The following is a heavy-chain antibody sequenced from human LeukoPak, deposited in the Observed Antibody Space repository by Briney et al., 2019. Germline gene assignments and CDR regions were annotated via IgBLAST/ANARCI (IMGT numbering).Heavy chain of an antibody. V-gene: IGHV3-30*02. D-gene: IGHD3-22*01. CDR2: LRYDGSNK. CDR1: GFTFNNYG. J-gene: IGHJ4*02. Sequence: PGGCLRLSCAASGFTFNNYGMHWVRQAPGKGLEWVAFLRYDGSNKSYADSVKGRFTISRDNAKNSLYLQMNSLRAEDTAVYYCAREQGFYYDSRGFDSRGQGTLVTVSS. CDR3: AREQGFYYDSRGFDS.